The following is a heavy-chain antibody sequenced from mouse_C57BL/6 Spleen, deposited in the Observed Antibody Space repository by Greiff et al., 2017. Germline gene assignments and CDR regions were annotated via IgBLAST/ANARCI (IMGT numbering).Heavy chain of an antibody. V-gene: IGHV1-19*01. CDR2: INPYNGGT. D-gene: IGHD2-5*01. CDR3: ALSNYEFAY. J-gene: IGHJ3*01. Sequence: EVQLQQSGPVLVKPGASVKMSCKASGYTFTDHYMNWVKQSHGKSLEWIGVINPYNGGTSYNQKFKGKATLTVDKSSSTAYIELNSLTSEDSAVYYCALSNYEFAYWGQGTLVTVSA. CDR1: GYTFTDHY.